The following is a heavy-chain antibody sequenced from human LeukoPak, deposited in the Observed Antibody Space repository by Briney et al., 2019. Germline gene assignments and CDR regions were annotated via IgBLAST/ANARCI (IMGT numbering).Heavy chain of an antibody. CDR2: IIPIFGTA. CDR3: ARSPPYYYDSSGYLYYFDY. CDR1: GGTFNNSA. J-gene: IGHJ4*02. Sequence: GASVKVSCKTSGGTFNNSAISWVRQAPGQGLEWMRRIIPIFGTANYAQKFQGRVTITTDESTSTAYTELSSLRSEDTAVYYCARSPPYYYDSSGYLYYFDYWGPGTLVTVSS. V-gene: IGHV1-69*05. D-gene: IGHD3-22*01.